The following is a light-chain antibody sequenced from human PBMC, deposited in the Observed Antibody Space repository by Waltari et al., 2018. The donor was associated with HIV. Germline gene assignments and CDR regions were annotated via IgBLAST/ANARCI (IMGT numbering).Light chain of an antibody. J-gene: IGLJ2*01. Sequence: SYELTQPPSVSVSPGQTAIITCSGDKLGHKSVSWYQQRPGQSPLLVIYQDNKRPSGIPERFSVSNSGNTATLTIRGTQAMDEADYYCQAWDSTSYVVFGGGTKLTVL. V-gene: IGLV3-1*01. CDR2: QDN. CDR3: QAWDSTSYVV. CDR1: KLGHKS.